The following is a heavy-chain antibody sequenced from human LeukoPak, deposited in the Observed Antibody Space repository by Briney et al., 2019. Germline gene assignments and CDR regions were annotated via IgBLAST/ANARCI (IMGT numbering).Heavy chain of an antibody. Sequence: PGESLQISCKGSGYSLTSYWISWVRQLPGKGLEWMGRIDPSDSYTNYSPSFQGHVTISADKSISTAYLQWSSLKASDTAMYYCERLGYGCSWYYDYWGRGTLVTVSS. CDR1: GYSLTSYW. CDR3: ERLGYGCSWYYDY. J-gene: IGHJ4*02. V-gene: IGHV5-10-1*01. CDR2: IDPSDSYT. D-gene: IGHD6-13*01.